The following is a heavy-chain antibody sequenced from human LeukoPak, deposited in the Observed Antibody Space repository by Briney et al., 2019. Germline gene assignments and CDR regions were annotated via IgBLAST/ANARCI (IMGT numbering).Heavy chain of an antibody. D-gene: IGHD5-24*01. J-gene: IGHJ4*02. Sequence: GGSLRLSCAASEFAFSTYNMNWVRQAPGKGLEWVSYISTGSSTTYYADSVKGRFTISRDNSKNTLYLQMNSLRAEDTAVYYCARDYVEMATFIDYWGQGTLVTVSS. CDR1: EFAFSTYN. CDR3: ARDYVEMATFIDY. V-gene: IGHV3-48*01. CDR2: ISTGSSTT.